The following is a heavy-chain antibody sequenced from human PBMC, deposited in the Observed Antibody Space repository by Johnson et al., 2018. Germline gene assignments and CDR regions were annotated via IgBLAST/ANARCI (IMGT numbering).Heavy chain of an antibody. Sequence: VQLVESGGGLVQPGGSLRLSCAASGFTFSSYSMNWVRQAPGKGLEWVSYISSSSSTIYYADSVKGRFTISRDNAKNSLYLQMNSLRDEDTAVYYCARPPRGKPNDAFDIWGQGTMVTVSS. J-gene: IGHJ3*02. CDR3: ARPPRGKPNDAFDI. CDR2: ISSSSSTI. V-gene: IGHV3-48*02. CDR1: GFTFSSYS. D-gene: IGHD3-10*01.